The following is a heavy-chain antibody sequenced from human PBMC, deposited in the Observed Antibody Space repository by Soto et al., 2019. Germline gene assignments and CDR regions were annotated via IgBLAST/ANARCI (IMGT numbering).Heavy chain of an antibody. J-gene: IGHJ4*02. D-gene: IGHD3-16*01. V-gene: IGHV4-34*01. CDR2: INHSGST. CDR1: GGSFSGYY. Sequence: SETLSLSCAVYGGSFSGYYWSWIRQPPGKGLEWIGEINHSGSTNYNPSLKSRVTISVDTSKNQFSLKLSSVTAADTAVYYCASGGGVHDYWGQGTLVTVSS. CDR3: ASGGGVHDY.